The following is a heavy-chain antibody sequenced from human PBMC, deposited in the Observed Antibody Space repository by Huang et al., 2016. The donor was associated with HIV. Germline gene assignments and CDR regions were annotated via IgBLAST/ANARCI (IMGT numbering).Heavy chain of an antibody. V-gene: IGHV1-69*13. D-gene: IGHD3-16*01. CDR2: ISPRFGTR. Sequence: QVQLVQSGAEVRKPGSSVKVSCRASGGSFNNFGINWVRQAPGQGREWMGGISPRFGTRNDAQRVKDRVTITADETTGVVHLEVHSLRSDDTAVYFCAKRGGAWGSPYAFDLWGPGTMVTVSS. CDR3: AKRGGAWGSPYAFDL. J-gene: IGHJ3*01. CDR1: GGSFNNFG.